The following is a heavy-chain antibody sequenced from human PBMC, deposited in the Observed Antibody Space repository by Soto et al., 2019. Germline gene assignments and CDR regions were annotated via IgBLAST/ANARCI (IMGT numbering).Heavy chain of an antibody. V-gene: IGHV4-4*02. D-gene: IGHD1-1*01. CDR2: IYHSGST. J-gene: IGHJ4*02. CDR3: AGKRGYSNNWNIDY. CDR1: GGSISSSKW. Sequence: PSETLSLTCAVSGGSISSSKWWSWVRQAPEKGLEWVAEIYHSGSTNYNPSLKRRVTMSVDKSKNQFSLRLTSVTAADTAVYYCAGKRGYSNNWNIDYWGQGTLVTVSS.